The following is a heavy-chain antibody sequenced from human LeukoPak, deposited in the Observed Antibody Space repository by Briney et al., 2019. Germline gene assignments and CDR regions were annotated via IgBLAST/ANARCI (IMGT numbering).Heavy chain of an antibody. Sequence: PSETLSLTCTVSGGSISSYYWNWIRQPAGKGLEWIGRIYTSGSTNYNPSLKSRVTMSVDTSKNQFSLKLSSVTAADTAVYYRAREVDYYDSSGYYYLGNWFDPWGQGTLVTVSS. CDR3: AREVDYYDSSGYYYLGNWFDP. V-gene: IGHV4-4*07. J-gene: IGHJ5*02. CDR2: IYTSGST. D-gene: IGHD3-22*01. CDR1: GGSISSYY.